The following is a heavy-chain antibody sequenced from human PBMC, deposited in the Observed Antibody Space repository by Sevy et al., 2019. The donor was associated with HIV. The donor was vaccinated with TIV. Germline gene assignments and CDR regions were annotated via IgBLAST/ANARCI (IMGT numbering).Heavy chain of an antibody. D-gene: IGHD3-3*01. Sequence: GGSLRLSCAASGLTFSSYWMSWVRQAPGKGLEWVAHIKQDGSEKYYVDSVKGRFTISRDNAKNSLYLQMNSLRAEDTAVYYCARDKRKGRFLEWLYTDYAFDIWGQGTMVTVSS. J-gene: IGHJ3*02. CDR1: GLTFSSYW. CDR3: ARDKRKGRFLEWLYTDYAFDI. CDR2: IKQDGSEK. V-gene: IGHV3-7*01.